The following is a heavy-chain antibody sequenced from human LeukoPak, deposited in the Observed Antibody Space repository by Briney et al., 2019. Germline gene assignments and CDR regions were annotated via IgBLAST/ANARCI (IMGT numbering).Heavy chain of an antibody. CDR1: GYTFTSYA. CDR3: ASLRLERRPYYYYGMDV. D-gene: IGHD1-1*01. V-gene: IGHV1-3*01. J-gene: IGHJ6*02. Sequence: ASVKVSCKASGYTFTSYAMHWVRQAPGQRLEWMGWINAGNGNTKYSQKFQGRVTITRDTSASTAYMELSSLRSEDTAVYYCASLRLERRPYYYYGMDVWGQGTTVTVSS. CDR2: INAGNGNT.